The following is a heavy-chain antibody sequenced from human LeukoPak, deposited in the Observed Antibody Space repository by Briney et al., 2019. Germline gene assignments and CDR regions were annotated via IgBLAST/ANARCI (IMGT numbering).Heavy chain of an antibody. D-gene: IGHD4/OR15-4a*01. V-gene: IGHV3-23*01. CDR2: ITESGHST. Sequence: GGSLRLSCAASGFGFSRYAMTWVRQAPGKGLEWVSLITESGHSTYYTKSVKGRFTISRDNSKKTLYLQMNSLGVEDTALYFCAKGFACAENRCYGLDSWAQGILVIVSS. J-gene: IGHJ4*02. CDR1: GFGFSRYA. CDR3: AKGFACAENRCYGLDS.